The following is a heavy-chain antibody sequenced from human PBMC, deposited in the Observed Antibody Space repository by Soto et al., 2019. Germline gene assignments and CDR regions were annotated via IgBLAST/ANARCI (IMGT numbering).Heavy chain of an antibody. CDR3: ARLGVTTSLYYYTMDV. Sequence: GASVKVSCKASGFGLLNYGFTWVRQAPGQGLERMGWIGAYNRNTSYAQNLQGRRTMARETCTSTAYMELRSLRSDDTAVYYCARLGVTTSLYYYTMDVWGQGTTVTVSS. J-gene: IGHJ6*02. V-gene: IGHV1-18*04. D-gene: IGHD4-4*01. CDR1: GFGLLNYG. CDR2: IGAYNRNT.